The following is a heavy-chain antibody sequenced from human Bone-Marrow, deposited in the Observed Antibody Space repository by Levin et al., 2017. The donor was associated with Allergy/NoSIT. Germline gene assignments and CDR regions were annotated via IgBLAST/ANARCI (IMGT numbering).Heavy chain of an antibody. J-gene: IGHJ4*02. CDR1: GFTFSSYE. Sequence: RSGGSLRLSCAASGFTFSSYEMNWVRQAPGKGLEWVSYISNSGGTMYYADSVKGRFTISRDDAKNSLSLQMNSLRVEDTAVYYCARDSGFCSTNNCHHFDFWGQGTLVTVSS. D-gene: IGHD2-2*01. CDR3: ARDSGFCSTNNCHHFDF. V-gene: IGHV3-48*03. CDR2: ISNSGGTM.